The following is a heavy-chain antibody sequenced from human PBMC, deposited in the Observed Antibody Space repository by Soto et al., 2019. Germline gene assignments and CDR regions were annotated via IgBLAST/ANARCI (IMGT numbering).Heavy chain of an antibody. CDR3: ARSFNDWTTYFDY. D-gene: IGHD3-9*01. CDR2: LYTGGSA. J-gene: IGHJ4*02. Sequence: GGSLRLSCAASGFSVTDHYMTWVRQAPGKGLEWVSVLYTGGSAYYGDSVKGRFTISRDSSTNTLYLQTNSLKVGDTAFYFCARSFNDWTTYFDYWSEGTLVTVSS. V-gene: IGHV3-53*01. CDR1: GFSVTDHY.